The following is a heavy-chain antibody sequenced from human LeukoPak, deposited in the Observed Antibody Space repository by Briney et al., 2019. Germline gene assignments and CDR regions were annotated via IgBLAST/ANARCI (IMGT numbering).Heavy chain of an antibody. CDR1: GGSISSYY. V-gene: IGHV4-4*07. J-gene: IGHJ5*02. D-gene: IGHD3-9*01. Sequence: SETLSLTCTVSGGSISSYYWSWIRQAAGKGLEWIGRIYTSGSTNYNPSLKSRVTMSVDTSKNQFSLKLSSVTAADTAVYYCARDKGTYYDILAGYSSWFAPWGQGTLVTVSS. CDR2: IYTSGST. CDR3: ARDKGTYYDILAGYSSWFAP.